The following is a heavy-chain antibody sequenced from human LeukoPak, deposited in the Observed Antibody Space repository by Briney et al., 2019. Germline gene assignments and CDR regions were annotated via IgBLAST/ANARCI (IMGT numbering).Heavy chain of an antibody. CDR3: ARGGRIAAAGTLVNYFDY. V-gene: IGHV4-39*07. J-gene: IGHJ4*02. CDR2: IYYTGGT. D-gene: IGHD6-13*01. CDR1: GGSITSSSYY. Sequence: SETLSLTCSVSGGSITSSSYYWAWIRQPPEKGLEWIGSIYYTGGTYYSPSLKSRVTISVDTSKNQFSLKLSSVTAADTAVYYCARGGRIAAAGTLVNYFDYWGQGTLVTVSS.